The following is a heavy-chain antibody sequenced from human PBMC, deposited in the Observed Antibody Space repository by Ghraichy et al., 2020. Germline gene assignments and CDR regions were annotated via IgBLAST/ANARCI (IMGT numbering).Heavy chain of an antibody. CDR3: ARGIRRAVAGSTYYYGLDV. Sequence: LNISCAASGFTVSSTYMTWVRQAPGKGLVWVSLVARGGTTFYADSVKGRFTISRDNSRNTLYLQMNSLSAEDTAVYYCARGIRRAVAGSTYYYGLDVWGQGTTVTVSS. CDR1: GFTVSSTY. J-gene: IGHJ6*02. V-gene: IGHV3-53*01. D-gene: IGHD6-19*01. CDR2: VARGGTT.